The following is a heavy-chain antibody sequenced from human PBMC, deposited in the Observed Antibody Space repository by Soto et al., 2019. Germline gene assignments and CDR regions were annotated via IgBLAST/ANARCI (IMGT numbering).Heavy chain of an antibody. CDR1: GGTFSSYA. V-gene: IGHV1-69*01. Sequence: QVQLVQSGAEVKKPGSSVKVSCKASGGTFSSYAISWVRQAPGQGLEWMGGIIPIFGTANYAQKFQGIVTITADESTSTAYLELSSLRSEDTAVYYCARSYRDSVGQTYFDYWGQGTLVTVSS. CDR2: IIPIFGTA. CDR3: ARSYRDSVGQTYFDY. D-gene: IGHD1-26*01. J-gene: IGHJ4*02.